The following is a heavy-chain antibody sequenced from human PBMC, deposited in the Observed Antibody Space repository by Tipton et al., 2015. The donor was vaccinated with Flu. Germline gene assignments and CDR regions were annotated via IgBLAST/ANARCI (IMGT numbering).Heavy chain of an antibody. CDR2: IDRSGNT. Sequence: TLSLTCAVSDYSISSGYYWGWIRQTPGKGLEWIGTIDRSGNTHYNPSLESRVTVLADTSKNQVSLRLSSVTAADTAIYYCARLRLGRHLSDFDYWGQGALVTVSS. D-gene: IGHD3-16*01. CDR3: ARLRLGRHLSDFDY. J-gene: IGHJ4*02. V-gene: IGHV4-38-2*01. CDR1: DYSISSGYY.